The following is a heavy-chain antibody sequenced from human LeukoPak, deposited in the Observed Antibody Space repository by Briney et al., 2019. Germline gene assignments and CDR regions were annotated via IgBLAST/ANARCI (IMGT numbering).Heavy chain of an antibody. J-gene: IGHJ4*02. CDR2: ISAYNGNT. CDR1: GYTFTSYG. V-gene: IGHV1-18*01. Sequence: ASVKVSCKASGYTFTSYGISWVRQAPGQGLEWMGWISAYNGNTNYAQKLQGRVTMTTDTSTCTAYMELRSLRSDDTAVYYCARAEREGVLLWFGEKVDYWGQGTLVTVSS. CDR3: ARAEREGVLLWFGEKVDY. D-gene: IGHD3-10*01.